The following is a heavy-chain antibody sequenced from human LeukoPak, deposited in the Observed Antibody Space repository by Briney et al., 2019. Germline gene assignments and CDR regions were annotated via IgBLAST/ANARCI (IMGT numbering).Heavy chain of an antibody. J-gene: IGHJ6*03. V-gene: IGHV3-20*04. Sequence: TGGSLRLSCAASGFTFDDYGMSWVRHAPGKGLEWVSGINWNGGSTGYADSVKGRFTIPRDNAKNSLYLQMNSLRAEDTALYYCARVYCGGDCYYYYYYMDVWGKGTTVTVSS. CDR3: ARVYCGGDCYYYYYYMDV. D-gene: IGHD2-21*02. CDR1: GFTFDDYG. CDR2: INWNGGST.